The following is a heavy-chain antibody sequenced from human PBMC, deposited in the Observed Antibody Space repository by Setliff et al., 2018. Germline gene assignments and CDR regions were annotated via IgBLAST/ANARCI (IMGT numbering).Heavy chain of an antibody. Sequence: PSETLSLTCIVSGASITSDAYYWSWVRQHPGKGLEWIGYIYYSGSTYYNPSLESRVTISLDSSKNQFSLELHSLTAADTAVYYCARSRTIAVKGGVFAVWGRGTLVTVSS. J-gene: IGHJ2*01. D-gene: IGHD6-19*01. CDR1: GASITSDAYY. CDR3: ARSRTIAVKGGVFAV. CDR2: IYYSGST. V-gene: IGHV4-31*03.